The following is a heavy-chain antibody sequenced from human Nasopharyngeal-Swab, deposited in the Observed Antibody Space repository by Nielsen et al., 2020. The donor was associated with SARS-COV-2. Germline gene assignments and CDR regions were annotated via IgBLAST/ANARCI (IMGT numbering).Heavy chain of an antibody. Sequence: WILKPPGTGLEGIGNIYYSGSTNYNPSLKSRVTISVDTSKNQFYLKLSSVTAADTVVYYCARGLFSSGWSLPYYYYGMDVWGQGAAVTVSS. J-gene: IGHJ6*02. CDR2: IYYSGST. V-gene: IGHV4-59*01. D-gene: IGHD6-19*01. CDR3: ARGLFSSGWSLPYYYYGMDV.